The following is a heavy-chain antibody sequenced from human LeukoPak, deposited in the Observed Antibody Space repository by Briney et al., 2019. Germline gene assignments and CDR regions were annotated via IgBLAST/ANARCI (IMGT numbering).Heavy chain of an antibody. D-gene: IGHD5-12*01. CDR1: GGSISSSSYY. Sequence: SETLSLTCTVSGGSISSSSYYWGWIRQPPGKGLEWIGSIYHSGSTYYNPSLKSRVTISVDTSKNQFSLKLSSVTAADTAVYYCARDQHGPHVDIVATIWALRQTYYMDVWGKGTTVTVSS. CDR2: IYHSGST. CDR3: ARDQHGPHVDIVATIWALRQTYYMDV. J-gene: IGHJ6*03. V-gene: IGHV4-39*07.